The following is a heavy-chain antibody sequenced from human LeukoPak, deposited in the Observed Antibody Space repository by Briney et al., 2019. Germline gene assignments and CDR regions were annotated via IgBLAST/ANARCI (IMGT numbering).Heavy chain of an antibody. CDR3: ARVGILNWFDP. J-gene: IGHJ5*02. CDR2: ISSSSYI. Sequence: GGSLRLSCAASGFTFSSYSMNWVHQAPGKGLEWVSSISSSSYIYYADSVKGRFTISRDNAKNSLYLQMNSLRAEDTAVYYCARVGILNWFDPWGQGTLVTVSS. CDR1: GFTFSSYS. V-gene: IGHV3-21*01.